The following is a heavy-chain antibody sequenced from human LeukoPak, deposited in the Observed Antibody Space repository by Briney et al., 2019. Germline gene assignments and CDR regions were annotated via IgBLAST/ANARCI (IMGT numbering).Heavy chain of an antibody. D-gene: IGHD3/OR15-3a*01. V-gene: IGHV5-51*03. CDR2: IYPDDSDV. Sequence: GESLTISCKTYGYIFTTYWVVWVRQMPGKGLEWMGSIYPDDSDVRYSPSFQGQVTISADKSISTAYLQWSGLKASDTAMYYCARGGRDGQRNFDFWGQGTLVTVSS. J-gene: IGHJ4*02. CDR1: GYIFTTYW. CDR3: ARGGRDGQRNFDF.